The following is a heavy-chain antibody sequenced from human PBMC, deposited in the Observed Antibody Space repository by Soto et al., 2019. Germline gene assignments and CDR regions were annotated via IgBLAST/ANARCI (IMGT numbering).Heavy chain of an antibody. CDR3: ASVDHHCSSTSCKEYFQH. CDR2: IYYSGST. CDR1: GGSISSYY. Sequence: SETLSLTCTVSGGSISSYYWSWIRQPPGKGLEWIGYIYYSGSTNYNPSLKSRVTISVDTSKNQFSLKLSSVTAADTAVYYCASVDHHCSSTSCKEYFQHWGQGTLVTVS. J-gene: IGHJ1*01. D-gene: IGHD2-2*01. V-gene: IGHV4-59*08.